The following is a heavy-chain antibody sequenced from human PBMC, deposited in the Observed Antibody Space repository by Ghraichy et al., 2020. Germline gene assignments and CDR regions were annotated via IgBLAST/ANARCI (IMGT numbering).Heavy chain of an antibody. V-gene: IGHV3-48*02. J-gene: IGHJ4*02. CDR1: GFTFNTYD. D-gene: IGHD4-17*01. CDR2: IRSTSSII. Sequence: ETLSLTCAASGFTFNTYDMNWVRQAPGKGLEWISYIRSTSSIIFYADSVKGQFTVSRDNAKKSLYLQMDSLRDEDTAVYYCARDRGTTVTTYFDYWGQGTLVIVSS. CDR3: ARDRGTTVTTYFDY.